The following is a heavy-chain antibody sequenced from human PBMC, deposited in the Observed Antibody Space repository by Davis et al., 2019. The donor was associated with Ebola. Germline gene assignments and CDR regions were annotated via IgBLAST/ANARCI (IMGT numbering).Heavy chain of an antibody. CDR1: GFTFSSYA. D-gene: IGHD3-10*01. CDR3: DRMVQGVIGYYFDY. Sequence: GESLKISCAASGFTFSSYAMSWVRQAPGKGLEWVSAISGSGGSTYYADSVKGRFTISRDNSKNTLYLQMNSLRAEDTAVYYCDRMVQGVIGYYFDYWGQGTLVTVSS. CDR2: ISGSGGST. J-gene: IGHJ4*02. V-gene: IGHV3-23*01.